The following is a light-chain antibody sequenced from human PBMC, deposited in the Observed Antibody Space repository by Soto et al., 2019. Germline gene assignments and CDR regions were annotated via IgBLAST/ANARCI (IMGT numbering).Light chain of an antibody. J-gene: IGKJ1*01. Sequence: IHRTPSPATLSASVGDRVPITCRASQSISSWLAWYPQKPGKAPKLLIYKASSLESGVPSRFSGSGSGTEFTLTISSLQPDDFATYYCQKYNSYSWTFGQGTKVDIK. CDR1: QSISSW. V-gene: IGKV1-5*03. CDR2: KAS. CDR3: QKYNSYSWT.